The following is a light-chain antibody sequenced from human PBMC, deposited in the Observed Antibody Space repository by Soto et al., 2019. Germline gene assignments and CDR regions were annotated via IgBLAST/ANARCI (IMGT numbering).Light chain of an antibody. J-gene: IGKJ4*01. Sequence: DIQMTQSPSSLSASVGDRVTISCQASQDISNYLNWYQQKPGKAPKILLYDASVLEAGVPSRFSGGGSGTHFTLTISSLQAEDVATYYGQQFDNLPLTFGGGTKVEIK. V-gene: IGKV1-33*01. CDR3: QQFDNLPLT. CDR1: QDISNY. CDR2: DAS.